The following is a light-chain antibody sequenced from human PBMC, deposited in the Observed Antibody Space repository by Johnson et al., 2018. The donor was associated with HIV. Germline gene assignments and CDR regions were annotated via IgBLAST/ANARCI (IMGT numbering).Light chain of an antibody. V-gene: IGLV1-51*02. Sequence: QAVLTQPPSVSAAPGQKVTISCSGSSSSIGNNYVSWYQHLPGTAPKLLIYENNKRPSGIPDRFSGSKSDASATLAITGLQTGDQADYYCGTWDNSLTAYVFGTGTNVTV. CDR2: ENN. J-gene: IGLJ1*01. CDR1: SSSIGNNY. CDR3: GTWDNSLTAYV.